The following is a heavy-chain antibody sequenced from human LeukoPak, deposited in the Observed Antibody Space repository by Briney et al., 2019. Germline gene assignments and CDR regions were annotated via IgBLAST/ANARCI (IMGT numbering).Heavy chain of an antibody. Sequence: GGSLRLSCAASGFAFSSYGMHWVRQAPGKGLEWVALIWYDGSNKYYADSVKGRFTISRDNSKNTLYLQMNSLRAEDTALYYCARELGSGLDYWGQGALVTVSS. CDR3: ARELGSGLDY. J-gene: IGHJ4*02. CDR2: IWYDGSNK. V-gene: IGHV3-33*01. D-gene: IGHD6-19*01. CDR1: GFAFSSYG.